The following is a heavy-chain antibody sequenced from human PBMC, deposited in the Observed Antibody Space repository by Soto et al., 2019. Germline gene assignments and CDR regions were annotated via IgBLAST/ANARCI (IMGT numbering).Heavy chain of an antibody. Sequence: SVKVSCKASGYTFTSYGISWVRQAPGQGLEWMGWISAYNGNTNYAQKLQGRVTMTTDTSTSTAYMELRSLRSDDTAVYYCARVDYYDSSGYSINWFDPWGQGTLVTVSS. D-gene: IGHD3-22*01. CDR2: ISAYNGNT. V-gene: IGHV1-18*04. J-gene: IGHJ5*02. CDR3: ARVDYYDSSGYSINWFDP. CDR1: GYTFTSYG.